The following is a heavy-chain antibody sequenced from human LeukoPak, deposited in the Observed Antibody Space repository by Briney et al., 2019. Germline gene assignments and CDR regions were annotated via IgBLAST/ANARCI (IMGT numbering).Heavy chain of an antibody. Sequence: SETLSLTCTVSGGSISSYYWSWIRQPPGKGLEWIGYIYYSGSTNYNPSLKSRVTISVDTSKNQFSLKLSSVTAADTAVYYCARTYSSSWYPCYYYMDVWGKGTTVTVFS. CDR2: IYYSGST. D-gene: IGHD6-13*01. CDR3: ARTYSSSWYPCYYYMDV. CDR1: GGSISSYY. J-gene: IGHJ6*03. V-gene: IGHV4-59*01.